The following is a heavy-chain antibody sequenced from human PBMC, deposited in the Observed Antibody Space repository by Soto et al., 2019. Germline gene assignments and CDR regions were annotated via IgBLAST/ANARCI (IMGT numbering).Heavy chain of an antibody. CDR1: GGSIRSYY. Sequence: SETLSLTCTVSGGSIRSYYWSWIRQPAGKGLEWIGRIYTSGSTNYNPSLKSRVTMSVDTSKNQFSLKLSSVTAADTAVYYCARAPYYYDSSGIHDAFDIWGLGTMVTV. V-gene: IGHV4-4*07. CDR3: ARAPYYYDSSGIHDAFDI. D-gene: IGHD3-22*01. CDR2: IYTSGST. J-gene: IGHJ3*02.